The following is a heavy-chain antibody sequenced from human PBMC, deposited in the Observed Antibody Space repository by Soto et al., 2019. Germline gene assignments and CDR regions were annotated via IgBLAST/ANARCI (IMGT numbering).Heavy chain of an antibody. V-gene: IGHV3-30-3*01. CDR1: GFTFSNHA. CDR3: ATDLGSMAAAGSYFQH. Sequence: PGGSLRLPCAVSGFTFSNHANHRVRQAPRKGVEWVAVISYDGSNKYYADSVKGRFTISRDNSKNTLYLQMNSLRAEDTAVYYCATDLGSMAAAGSYFQHWGQGTLVTVSS. CDR2: ISYDGSNK. J-gene: IGHJ1*01. D-gene: IGHD6-13*01.